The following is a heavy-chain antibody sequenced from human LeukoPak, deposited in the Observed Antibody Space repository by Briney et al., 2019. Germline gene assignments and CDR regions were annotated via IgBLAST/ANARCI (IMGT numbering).Heavy chain of an antibody. CDR3: ARVGPTRSDFDY. D-gene: IGHD1-26*01. CDR1: GFIFSSNY. CDR2: IFSGGST. Sequence: GGSLRLSCAASGFIFSSNYMTWVRHAPGKGLEWVSVIFSGGSTYYADYVKGRVTISRDNSKNTLYLQMNNLRGEDTAVYYCARVGPTRSDFDYWGQGTLVTVSS. J-gene: IGHJ4*02. V-gene: IGHV3-53*01.